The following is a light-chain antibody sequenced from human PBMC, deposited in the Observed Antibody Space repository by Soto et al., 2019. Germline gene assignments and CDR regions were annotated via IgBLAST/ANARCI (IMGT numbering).Light chain of an antibody. CDR2: DVS. Sequence: QSVLTQPASVSGSPGQSITISCTGTSSDVGGYNYVSWYQQHPGKAPKLMIYDVSNRPSGVSNRFPGSKSGNTASLTISGLQAEDEADYYCSSYTSSSAWVFGGGTKATVL. J-gene: IGLJ3*02. V-gene: IGLV2-14*01. CDR1: SSDVGGYNY. CDR3: SSYTSSSAWV.